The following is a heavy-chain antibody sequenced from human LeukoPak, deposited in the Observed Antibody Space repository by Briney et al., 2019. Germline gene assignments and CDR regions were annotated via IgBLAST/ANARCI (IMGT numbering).Heavy chain of an antibody. J-gene: IGHJ1*01. Sequence: GGSLRLSCAASGFTFSSYGMSWVRQAPGKGLGWVSAISGSGGSTYYADSVKGRFTISRDNSKNTLYLQMNSLRAEDTAVYYCANNPPQQAAAYFQHWGQGTLVTVSS. CDR2: ISGSGGST. CDR3: ANNPPQQAAAYFQH. CDR1: GFTFSSYG. V-gene: IGHV3-23*01. D-gene: IGHD2-2*01.